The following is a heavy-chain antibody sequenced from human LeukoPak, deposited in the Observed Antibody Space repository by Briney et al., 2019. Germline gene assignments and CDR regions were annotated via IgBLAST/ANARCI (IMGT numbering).Heavy chain of an antibody. CDR2: INAGNGNT. V-gene: IGHV1-3*01. CDR3: ARDRGYDFWSGYYRMVPYYYYGMDV. CDR1: GYTFTSYA. Sequence: ASVKVSCKASGYTFTSYAMHWVRQAPGQRLEWMGWINAGNGNTKYSQKFQGRVTITSDTSASTAYMELSSLRSEDTAVYYCARDRGYDFWSGYYRMVPYYYYGMDVWGQGTTVTVSS. D-gene: IGHD3-3*01. J-gene: IGHJ6*02.